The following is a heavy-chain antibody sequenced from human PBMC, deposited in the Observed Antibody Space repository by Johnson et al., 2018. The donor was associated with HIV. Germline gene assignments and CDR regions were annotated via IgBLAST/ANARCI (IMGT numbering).Heavy chain of an antibody. V-gene: IGHV3-11*04. CDR1: GFTFSDYY. Sequence: QVQLVESGGGLVKPGGSLRLSCAASGFTFSDYYMSWIRQAPGKGLEWVSYISSSRSNIYYADSVKGRFTISRDNAKNSVYLQMNSLSAEDTAMYYCAREQATLWFRASGAAFNIWGQGTMVTVSS. J-gene: IGHJ3*02. CDR2: ISSSRSNI. D-gene: IGHD3-10*01. CDR3: AREQATLWFRASGAAFNI.